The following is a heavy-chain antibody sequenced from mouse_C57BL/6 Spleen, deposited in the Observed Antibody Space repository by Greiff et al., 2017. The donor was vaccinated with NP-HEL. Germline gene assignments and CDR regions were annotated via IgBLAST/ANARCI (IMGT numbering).Heavy chain of an antibody. CDR2: IDPSDSET. CDR3: AREGPTVVADFDY. D-gene: IGHD1-1*01. J-gene: IGHJ2*01. CDR1: GYTFTSYW. V-gene: IGHV1-52*01. Sequence: QVQLQQPGAELVRPGSSVKLSCKASGYTFTSYWMHWVKQRPIQGLEWIGNIDPSDSETHYNQKFKDKATLTVDKSSSTAYMQLSSLPSEDSAVYYCAREGPTVVADFDYWGQGTTLTVSS.